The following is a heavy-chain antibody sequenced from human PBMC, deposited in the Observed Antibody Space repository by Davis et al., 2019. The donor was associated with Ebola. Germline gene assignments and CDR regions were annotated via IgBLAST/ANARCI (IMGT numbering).Heavy chain of an antibody. D-gene: IGHD2-15*01. V-gene: IGHV3-21*01. CDR2: ISSSSSYI. CDR3: ARLGYCSGGSCYS. CDR1: GFTFSSYG. Sequence: GESLKISCAASGFTFSSYGMNWVRQAPGKGLEWVSSISSSSSYIYYADSVKGRFTISRDNAKNSLYLQMNSLRAEDTAVYYCARLGYCSGGSCYSWGQGTLVTVSS. J-gene: IGHJ4*02.